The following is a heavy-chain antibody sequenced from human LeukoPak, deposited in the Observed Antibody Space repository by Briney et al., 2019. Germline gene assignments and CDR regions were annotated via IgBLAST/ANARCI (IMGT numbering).Heavy chain of an antibody. J-gene: IGHJ4*02. V-gene: IGHV4-34*01. Sequence: SETLSLTCAVYGGSFSGYYWSWIRQPPGKGLEGIGEFNHSGSTNYNPSLKSRVTISVDTSTTQFSLKLSSVTAADTAVYYCARVGRLYCSGGSCYSRSFDYWGQGTLVTVSS. CDR1: GGSFSGYY. D-gene: IGHD2-15*01. CDR3: ARVGRLYCSGGSCYSRSFDY. CDR2: FNHSGST.